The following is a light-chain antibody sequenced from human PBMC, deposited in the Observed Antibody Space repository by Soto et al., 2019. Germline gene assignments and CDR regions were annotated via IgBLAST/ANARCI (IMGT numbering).Light chain of an antibody. CDR1: QSVSSN. Sequence: EIVMTQSPATLSVSPGERATLSCRASQSVSSNLAWYQQKPGQAPKLLIYGASTRATGIPARFSGSGSGTEFTLTISSRQSEDFAVYYWQQKNNWPRTFGQGTKVDIK. J-gene: IGKJ1*01. CDR3: QQKNNWPRT. CDR2: GAS. V-gene: IGKV3-15*01.